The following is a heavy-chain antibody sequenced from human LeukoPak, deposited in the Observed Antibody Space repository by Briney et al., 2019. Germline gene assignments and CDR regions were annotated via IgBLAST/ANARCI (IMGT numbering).Heavy chain of an antibody. CDR3: AKENLPYYYGSGSSFFDY. J-gene: IGHJ4*02. CDR1: GFTFDDYT. V-gene: IGHV3-43*01. D-gene: IGHD3-10*01. CDR2: ISWDGGST. Sequence: PGGSLRLSCAASGFTFDDYTMHWVRQAPGKGLEWVSLISWDGGSTYYGDSVKGRFTISRDNSKTSLYLQMNSLRTEDTALYYCAKENLPYYYGSGSSFFDYWGQGTLVTVSS.